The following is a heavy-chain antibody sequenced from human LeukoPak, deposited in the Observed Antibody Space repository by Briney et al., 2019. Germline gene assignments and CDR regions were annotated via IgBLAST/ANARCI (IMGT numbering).Heavy chain of an antibody. CDR1: GYTFTSYD. V-gene: IGHV1-8*02. J-gene: IGHJ4*02. CDR3: AVRGPGIAAAGSIY. D-gene: IGHD6-13*01. CDR2: MNPNSGNT. Sequence: ASVKVSCKASGYTFTSYDINWVRQATGQGLEWMGWMNPNSGNTGYAQKFQGRVTMTRDTSISTAYMELSRLRSDDTAVYYCAVRGPGIAAAGSIYWGQGTLVTVSS.